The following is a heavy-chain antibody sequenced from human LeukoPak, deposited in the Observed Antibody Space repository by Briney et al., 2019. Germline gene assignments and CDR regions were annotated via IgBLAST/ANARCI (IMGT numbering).Heavy chain of an antibody. J-gene: IGHJ4*02. CDR2: INPNSGGT. V-gene: IGHV1-2*04. D-gene: IGHD6-19*01. CDR1: GYTFTGYY. Sequence: ASVKVSCKASGYTFTGYYMHWVRQAPGQGLEWMGWINPNSGGTNYAQKFQGWVTMTRDTSISTAYMELSRLRPDDTAVYYCAREASSGWYCFDYWGQGTLVTVSS. CDR3: AREASSGWYCFDY.